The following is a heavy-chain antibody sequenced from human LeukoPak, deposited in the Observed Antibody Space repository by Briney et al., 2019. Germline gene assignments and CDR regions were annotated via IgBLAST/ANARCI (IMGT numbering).Heavy chain of an antibody. Sequence: PGGSLRLSCAASGFTFSSYTMNWVRQAPGKGLEWVSYISSSSTIYYADSVKGRFTISRDNAKNSLYLQMNSLRAEDTAVYYCAAATGHYYYYGMDVWGQGTTVTVSS. V-gene: IGHV3-48*01. J-gene: IGHJ6*02. CDR3: AAATGHYYYYGMDV. D-gene: IGHD6-13*01. CDR1: GFTFSSYT. CDR2: ISSSSTI.